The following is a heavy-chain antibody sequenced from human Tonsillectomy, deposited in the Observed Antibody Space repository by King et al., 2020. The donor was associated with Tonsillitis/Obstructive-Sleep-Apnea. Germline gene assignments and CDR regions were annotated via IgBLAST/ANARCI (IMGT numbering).Heavy chain of an antibody. D-gene: IGHD2-2*01. J-gene: IGHJ4*02. CDR3: ARGPDIVVVVAAIVFDY. CDR2: INQSGST. CDR1: GGSFSGYY. V-gene: IGHV4-34*01. Sequence: VQLQQWGAGLLKPSETLSLTCAVYGGSFSGYYWSWIRQPPGKGLEWIGEINQSGSTNYNPSLKSRVTISVDTSKNQFSLKLSSVTAADTAVYYCARGPDIVVVVAAIVFDYWGQGTLVTVSS.